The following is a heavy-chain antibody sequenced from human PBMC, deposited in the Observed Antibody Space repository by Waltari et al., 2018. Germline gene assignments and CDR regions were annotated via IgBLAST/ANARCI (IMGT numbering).Heavy chain of an antibody. J-gene: IGHJ4*02. CDR1: GGSISSYY. CDR2: IYYNGST. D-gene: IGHD1-7*01. CDR3: ARALGNWNYGLDY. Sequence: QVQLQESGPGLVKPSETLSLTCTVSGGSISSYYWNWIRQPPGKGLEWIGYIYYNGSTNYNPSLKSRVTTLVDTSNNQFSLKLSSVTAADTAVYYCARALGNWNYGLDYWGQGTLVTVSS. V-gene: IGHV4-59*01.